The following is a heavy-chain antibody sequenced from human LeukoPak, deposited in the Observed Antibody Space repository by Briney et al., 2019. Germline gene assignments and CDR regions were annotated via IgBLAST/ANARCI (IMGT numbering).Heavy chain of an antibody. V-gene: IGHV3-23*01. CDR1: GFTFSSYA. Sequence: GGSLRLSCAASGFTFSSYAMSWDRQAPGKGLEWVSALSGSGDTTYYADSVKGRFTISRDNSKNTLYLQMNSLRAEDTAVYYCAKDQDSMVRGIIWMNNWFDPWGQGTLVTVSS. J-gene: IGHJ5*02. CDR3: AKDQDSMVRGIIWMNNWFDP. CDR2: LSGSGDTT. D-gene: IGHD3-10*01.